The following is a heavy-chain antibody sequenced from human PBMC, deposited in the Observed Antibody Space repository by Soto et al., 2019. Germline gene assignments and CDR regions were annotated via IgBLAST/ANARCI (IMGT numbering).Heavy chain of an antibody. CDR1: GFTFSKNW. CDR3: ASTQAIGLRSLFFYY. Sequence: GGSLRLSCAASGFTFSKNWMTWVRQAPGKGLEWVANIKQDGSETYYVDSVKGRFTISRDNAKNSVYLQMNSLRDEDTAVYYCASTQAIGLRSLFFYYWGQGTLVTVSS. J-gene: IGHJ4*02. V-gene: IGHV3-7*01. D-gene: IGHD2-15*01. CDR2: IKQDGSET.